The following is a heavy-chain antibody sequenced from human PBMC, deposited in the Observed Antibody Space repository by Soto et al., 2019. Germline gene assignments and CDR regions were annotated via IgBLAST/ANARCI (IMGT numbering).Heavy chain of an antibody. CDR2: IIPIFGTA. D-gene: IGHD3-9*01. V-gene: IGHV1-69*13. CDR1: GGTFSSYA. CDR3: AGALRYFDWLAPNYYYGMDV. Sequence: SVKVSCKASGGTFSSYAISWVRQAPGQGLEWMGGIIPIFGTANYAQKFQGRVTITADESTSTAYRELSSLRSEDTAVYYCAGALRYFDWLAPNYYYGMDVWGQGTTVTVSS. J-gene: IGHJ6*02.